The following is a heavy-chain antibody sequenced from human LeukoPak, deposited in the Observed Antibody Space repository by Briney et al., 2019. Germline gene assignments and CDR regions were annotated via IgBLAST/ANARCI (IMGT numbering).Heavy chain of an antibody. CDR1: GYTFTGYY. CDR3: ATLEQGGYRDYYFDY. J-gene: IGHJ4*02. D-gene: IGHD5-18*01. CDR2: INPNSGGT. V-gene: IGHV1-2*06. Sequence: GASVKVSCKASGYTFTGYYMHWVRQAPGQGLEWMGRINPNSGGTNYAQEFQGRVTMTRDTSISTAYMELSRLRSDDTAVYYCATLEQGGYRDYYFDYWGQGTLVTVSS.